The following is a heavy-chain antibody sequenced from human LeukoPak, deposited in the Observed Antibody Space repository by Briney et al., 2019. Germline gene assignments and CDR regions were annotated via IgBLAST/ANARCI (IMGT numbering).Heavy chain of an antibody. CDR3: AGYSGSYSYFDY. CDR2: ISYDGSNK. V-gene: IGHV3-30*03. D-gene: IGHD1-26*01. CDR1: GFTFSSYG. J-gene: IGHJ4*02. Sequence: GGSLRLSCAASGFTFSSYGMHWVRQAPGKGLVWVAVISYDGSNKYYADSVKGRFTISRDNSKNTLYLQMNSLRAEETAVYYCAGYSGSYSYFDYWGQGTLVTVSS.